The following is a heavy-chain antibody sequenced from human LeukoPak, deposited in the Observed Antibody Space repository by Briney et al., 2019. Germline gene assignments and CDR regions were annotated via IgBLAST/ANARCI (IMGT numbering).Heavy chain of an antibody. Sequence: ASVKVSCKASGYTFTCYYMHWVRQAPGQGLEWMGWINPNSGGTNYAQKFQGRVTMTRDTSISTAYMELSRLRSDDTAVYYCARVRGYCSSTSCYSRYWFDPWGQGTLVTVSS. V-gene: IGHV1-2*02. J-gene: IGHJ5*02. CDR3: ARVRGYCSSTSCYSRYWFDP. CDR2: INPNSGGT. D-gene: IGHD2-2*01. CDR1: GYTFTCYY.